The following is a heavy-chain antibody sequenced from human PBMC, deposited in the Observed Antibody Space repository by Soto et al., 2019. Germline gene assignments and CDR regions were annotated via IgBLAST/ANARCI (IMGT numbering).Heavy chain of an antibody. CDR3: TTVPRFGELNWFDP. CDR2: IKSKIDGGTT. CDR1: AFTFSNAW. D-gene: IGHD3-10*01. J-gene: IGHJ5*02. Sequence: EVHLVESGGGLVKPGGSLRLSCAASAFTFSNAWMSWVRQAPGKGLEWVGRIKSKIDGGTTDYAAPVKGRFTISRDDSKNTLYLQMNSLNTEDTAVYYCTTVPRFGELNWFDPWGQGTLVTVSS. V-gene: IGHV3-15*01.